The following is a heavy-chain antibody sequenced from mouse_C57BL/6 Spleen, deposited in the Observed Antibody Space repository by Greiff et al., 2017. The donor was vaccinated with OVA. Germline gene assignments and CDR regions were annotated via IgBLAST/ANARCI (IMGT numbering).Heavy chain of an antibody. Sequence: VQLQQSGAELVKPGASVKMSCKASGYTFTSYWITWVKQRPGQGLEWIGDIYPGSGSTNYNEKFKSKATLTVDTSSSTAYMQLSSLTSEDSAVYYCARRGGPEGYFDVWGTGTTVTVSS. CDR2: IYPGSGST. CDR3: ARRGGPEGYFDV. J-gene: IGHJ1*03. CDR1: GYTFTSYW. V-gene: IGHV1-55*01.